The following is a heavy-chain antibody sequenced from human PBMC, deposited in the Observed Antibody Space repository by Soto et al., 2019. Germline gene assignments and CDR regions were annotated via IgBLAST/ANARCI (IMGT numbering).Heavy chain of an antibody. V-gene: IGHV1-69*06. CDR2: SVQNVGTV. J-gene: IGHJ4*02. Sequence: QMQLVQSGAEVKKPGSSVKVSCKASGGTLSSFINYPINWVRQAPGQGLEWMGGSVQNVGTVNYAQKFQGRVTITADKSTGTAYMEVSSLRSEDTALYYCARRDTSGFLRYFDNWGQGTLVTVSS. D-gene: IGHD3-3*01. CDR3: ARRDTSGFLRYFDN. CDR1: GGTLSSFINYP.